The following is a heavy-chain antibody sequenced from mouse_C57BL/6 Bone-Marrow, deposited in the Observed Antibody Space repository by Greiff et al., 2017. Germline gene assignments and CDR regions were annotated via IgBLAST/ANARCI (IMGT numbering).Heavy chain of an antibody. Sequence: EVKLVESGGDLVKPGGSLKLSCAASGFTFSSYGMSWVRQTPDKRLEWVATISSGGSYTYYPDSVKGRFTISRDNAKNTLYLQMSSLKSEDTAMYYCARRWGYGKTWFAYWGQGTLVTVSA. J-gene: IGHJ3*01. V-gene: IGHV5-6*02. D-gene: IGHD2-1*01. CDR3: ARRWGYGKTWFAY. CDR2: ISSGGSYT. CDR1: GFTFSSYG.